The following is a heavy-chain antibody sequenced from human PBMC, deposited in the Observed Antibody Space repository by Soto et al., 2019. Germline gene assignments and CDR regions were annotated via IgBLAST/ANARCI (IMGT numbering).Heavy chain of an antibody. V-gene: IGHV3-23*01. D-gene: IGHD2-15*01. CDR2: ISSSGT. J-gene: IGHJ1*01. Sequence: EVQLLESGGRLVQPGGSLRLSCAASGFTFSSHAMSWVRQSPGKGLEWVSAISSSGTYFADSVKGRFTISRDTSKSTLYLQMNSLRAEDTAVYYCAKGLECNGGSCYSSSAGEYFQHWGQGTLVTVSS. CDR1: GFTFSSHA. CDR3: AKGLECNGGSCYSSSAGEYFQH.